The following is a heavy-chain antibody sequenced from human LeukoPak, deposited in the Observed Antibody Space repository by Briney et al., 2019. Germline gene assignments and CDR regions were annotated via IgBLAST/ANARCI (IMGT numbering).Heavy chain of an antibody. D-gene: IGHD3-9*01. CDR2: IKQDGSEK. J-gene: IGHJ3*02. CDR1: GFTFSSYW. Sequence: GGSLRLSCAASGFTFSSYWMSWVRQAPGKGLEWVANIKQDGSEKYYVDSVKGRFTISRDNAKNSLYLQMNSLRAEDTAVYYCARETDILTGYDAFDIWGQGTMVTVSS. V-gene: IGHV3-7*01. CDR3: ARETDILTGYDAFDI.